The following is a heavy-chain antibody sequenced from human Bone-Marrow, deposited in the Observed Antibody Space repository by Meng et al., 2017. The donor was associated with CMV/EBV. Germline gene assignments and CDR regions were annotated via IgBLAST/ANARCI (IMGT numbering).Heavy chain of an antibody. CDR3: SRDLAGRDDY. D-gene: IGHD3-10*01. Sequence: GESLKISCAASGFTLSRYWMHWVRQVPGKGLVWVSRTNEDGSLTNYADAVEGRFTISRDNAKNTLFLQMNSLRVEDTAVYYCSRDLAGRDDYWGPGTLVTFSS. J-gene: IGHJ4*02. V-gene: IGHV3-74*01. CDR2: TNEDGSLT. CDR1: GFTLSRYW.